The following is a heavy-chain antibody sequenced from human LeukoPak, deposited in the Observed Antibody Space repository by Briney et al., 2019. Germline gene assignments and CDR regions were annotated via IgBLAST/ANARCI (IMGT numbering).Heavy chain of an antibody. CDR1: GSTLSGSW. V-gene: IGHV3-7*01. D-gene: IGHD2-15*01. CDR2: MNPDGSVK. Sequence: GGSLTLSSAASGSTLSGSWMSWDRQPPGKGLEGVANMNPDGSVKYYVESVTARFTISRDNAKNSLYLLMDSLRAEDTAIYYCARDPSCGAVDIWGQGTLVTVSS. J-gene: IGHJ3*02. CDR3: ARDPSCGAVDI.